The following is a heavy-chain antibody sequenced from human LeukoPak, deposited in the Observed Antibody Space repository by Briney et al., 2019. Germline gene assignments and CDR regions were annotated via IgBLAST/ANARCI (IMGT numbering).Heavy chain of an antibody. D-gene: IGHD3-22*01. V-gene: IGHV1-46*01. J-gene: IGHJ6*02. CDR2: INPSGGST. CDR1: GYTFTSYY. Sequence: ASVKVSCKASGYTFTSYYMHWVRQAPGQGLEWMGIINPSGGSTSYAQKFQGRVTMTEDTSTDTAHMELSSLRSEDTAVYYCATGGYGYYYYGMDVWGQGTTVTVSS. CDR3: ATGGYGYYYYGMDV.